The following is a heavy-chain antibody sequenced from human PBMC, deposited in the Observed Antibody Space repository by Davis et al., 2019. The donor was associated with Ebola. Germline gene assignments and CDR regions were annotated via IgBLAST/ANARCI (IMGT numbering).Heavy chain of an antibody. CDR1: GFTFSSNS. CDR2: IRYDGSNK. Sequence: GESLKISCAASGFTFSSNSMNWVRQAPGKGLEWVGFIRYDGSNKYYADSVKGRFTISRDNSKNTLYLQMNSLRAEDTAVYYCAKVEASGYWGQGTLVTVSS. D-gene: IGHD1-26*01. J-gene: IGHJ4*02. CDR3: AKVEASGY. V-gene: IGHV3-30*02.